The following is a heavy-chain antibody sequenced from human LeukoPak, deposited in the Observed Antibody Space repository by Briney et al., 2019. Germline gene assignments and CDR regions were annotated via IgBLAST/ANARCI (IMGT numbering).Heavy chain of an antibody. Sequence: SETLSLTCAVYGGSFSGYYWSWIRQPPGKGLEWIGEINHSGSTNYNPSLKSRVTISVDTSKNQFSLKLSSVTAADTAVYYCARYFYYGSGSYRLYNWFDPWGQGTLVTVSS. J-gene: IGHJ5*02. V-gene: IGHV4-34*01. D-gene: IGHD3-10*01. CDR2: INHSGST. CDR3: ARYFYYGSGSYRLYNWFDP. CDR1: GGSFSGYY.